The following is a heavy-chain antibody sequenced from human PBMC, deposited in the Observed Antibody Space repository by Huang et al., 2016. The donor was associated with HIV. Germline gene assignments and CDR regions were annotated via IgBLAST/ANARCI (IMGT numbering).Heavy chain of an antibody. V-gene: IGHV3-30*06. Sequence: VELLEAGGGVVQPGGSLKLSCGKSGLFLSNYGMPGVRQGQGKGLELVTVIQYDGKKKYYGDVVQGRFTVGRDNSNNTVFLQMRSLRPDDTAIYYCVRGDYYDSRGYHPGYFDYWGRGALVTVSS. CDR1: GLFLSNYG. J-gene: IGHJ4*02. CDR2: IQYDGKKK. D-gene: IGHD3-22*01. CDR3: VRGDYYDSRGYHPGYFDY.